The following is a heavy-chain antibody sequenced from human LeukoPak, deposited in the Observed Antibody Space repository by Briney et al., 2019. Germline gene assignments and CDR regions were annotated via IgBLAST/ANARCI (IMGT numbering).Heavy chain of an antibody. CDR2: ISGGVGST. CDR3: AKDPAKKYDDY. CDR1: GFTFSSYG. J-gene: IGHJ4*02. Sequence: GGSLRLSCAASGFTFSSYGMSWVRQAPGKGLEWVSAISGGVGSTSYADSVKGRFTISRDNSKNTLYLQMNSLRAEDTAVYYCAKDPAKKYDDYWGQGTLVTVSS. V-gene: IGHV3-23*01. D-gene: IGHD2/OR15-2a*01.